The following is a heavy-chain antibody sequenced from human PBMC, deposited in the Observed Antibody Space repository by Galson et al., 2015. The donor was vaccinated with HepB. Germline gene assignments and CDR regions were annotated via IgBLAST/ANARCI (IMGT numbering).Heavy chain of an antibody. D-gene: IGHD1-1*01. Sequence: QSGAEVKKPGESLKISCKGSGSRFSNNWIGWVRQLPGKGLEWMGIIYPGDSDTRYSPSFQGQVTISADKSISTAYLQWSSLKASDTAMYYCARQPGRGGGRNYYFYYGMDVWGQGTTVSVSS. J-gene: IGHJ6*02. CDR2: IYPGDSDT. CDR1: GSRFSNNW. CDR3: ARQPGRGGGRNYYFYYGMDV. V-gene: IGHV5-51*01.